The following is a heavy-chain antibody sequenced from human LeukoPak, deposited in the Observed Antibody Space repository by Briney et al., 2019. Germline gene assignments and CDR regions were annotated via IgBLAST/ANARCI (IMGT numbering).Heavy chain of an antibody. V-gene: IGHV4-39*01. Sequence: SETLSLTCTVSGGSISSSSYYWRWIRQPPGKGLEWIGSIYYSGSTYYNPSLKSRVTISVDTSKNQFSLKLSSVTAADTAVYYCAASSGYYYSPLDYWGQGTLVTVSS. J-gene: IGHJ4*02. CDR2: IYYSGST. CDR1: GGSISSSSYY. D-gene: IGHD3-22*01. CDR3: AASSGYYYSPLDY.